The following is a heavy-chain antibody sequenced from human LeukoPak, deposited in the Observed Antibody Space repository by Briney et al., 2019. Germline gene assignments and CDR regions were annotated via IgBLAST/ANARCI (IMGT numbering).Heavy chain of an antibody. CDR2: SIPIFGTA. V-gene: IGHV1-69*13. Sequence: SVKVSCKASGGTFRSYAICCVRQAPGQWLELMGGSIPIFGTANYAQKFQGRVTITADESTSTAYMELSSLRSEDTAVYYCARLYNWNAYYYYYGMDVWGQGTTVTVSS. D-gene: IGHD1-20*01. CDR1: GGTFRSYA. CDR3: ARLYNWNAYYYYYGMDV. J-gene: IGHJ6*02.